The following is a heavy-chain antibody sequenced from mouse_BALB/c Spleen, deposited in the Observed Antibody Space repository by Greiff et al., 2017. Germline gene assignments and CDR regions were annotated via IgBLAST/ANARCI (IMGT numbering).Heavy chain of an antibody. CDR3: TRRAHYYGSSDAMDY. CDR2: IYPGNSDT. J-gene: IGHJ4*01. Sequence: VQLQQSGTVLARPGASVKMSCKASGYTFTSYWMHWVKQRPGQGLEWIGAIYPGNSDTSYNQKFKGKAKLTAVTSTSTAYMELSSLTNEDSAVYYCTRRAHYYGSSDAMDYWGQGTSVTVSS. D-gene: IGHD1-1*01. V-gene: IGHV1-5*01. CDR1: GYTFTSYW.